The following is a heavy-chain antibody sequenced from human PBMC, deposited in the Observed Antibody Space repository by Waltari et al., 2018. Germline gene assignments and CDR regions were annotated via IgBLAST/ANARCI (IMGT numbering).Heavy chain of an antibody. CDR3: ARGYYDSSGYTLLYYYGMDV. CDR2: IIPIFGTA. D-gene: IGHD3-22*01. CDR1: GGPFSSYA. J-gene: IGHJ6*02. Sequence: QVQLVQSGAEVKKPGSSVKVSCTASGGPFSSYAISWVRQAPGQGLEWMGGIIPIFGTANYAQKFQGRVTITADESTSTAYMELSSLRSEDTAVYYCARGYYDSSGYTLLYYYGMDVWGQGTTVTVSS. V-gene: IGHV1-69*13.